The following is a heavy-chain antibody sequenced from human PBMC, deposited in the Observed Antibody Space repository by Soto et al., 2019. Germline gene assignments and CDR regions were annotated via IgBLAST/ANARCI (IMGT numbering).Heavy chain of an antibody. V-gene: IGHV1-69*06. CDR3: ARDKGAYYSHLVY. J-gene: IGHJ4*02. CDR1: GATFSSYD. Sequence: GASVKVSCKLSGATFSSYDMSWVRQAPGQGLEWIGGIIPFFGTPNYAQKFQGRVTITADTSTATSYMELSSLRSDDTAVYYCARDKGAYYSHLVYWGQGTLVTVSS. D-gene: IGHD3-22*01. CDR2: IIPFFGTP.